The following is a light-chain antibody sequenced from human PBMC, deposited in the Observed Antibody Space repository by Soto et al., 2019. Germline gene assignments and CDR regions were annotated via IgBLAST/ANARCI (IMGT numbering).Light chain of an antibody. V-gene: IGKV1-33*01. CDR1: QAISNY. CDR3: QQYDNLPSYT. CDR2: RAS. J-gene: IGKJ2*01. Sequence: DIQMSQSPSSLSASVGDIVTITCQASQAISNYLNWYQHKPGKAPKLLIFRASNLETGVPSRFSGGGSGTQFTFTISSLQPEDIATYYCQQYDNLPSYTFGPGTKLEIK.